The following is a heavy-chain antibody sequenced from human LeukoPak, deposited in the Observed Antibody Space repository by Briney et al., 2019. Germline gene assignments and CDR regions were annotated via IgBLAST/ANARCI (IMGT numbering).Heavy chain of an antibody. V-gene: IGHV3-23*01. CDR2: ISGSGGST. D-gene: IGHD2-21*02. CDR1: GFTFSSYV. Sequence: GGSLRLSCAASGFTFSSYVMSWVRQAPGKGLEWVSAISGSGGSTYYADSVKGRFTISRDNSKNTLYLQMNSLRAEDTAVYYCAKDLLPYCGGDCWGVDYWGQGTLVTVSS. J-gene: IGHJ4*02. CDR3: AKDLLPYCGGDCWGVDY.